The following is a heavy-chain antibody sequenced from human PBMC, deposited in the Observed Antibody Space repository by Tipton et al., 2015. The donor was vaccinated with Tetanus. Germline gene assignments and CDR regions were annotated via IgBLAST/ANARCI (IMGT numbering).Heavy chain of an antibody. J-gene: IGHJ4*02. CDR2: ISSNGGST. V-gene: IGHV3-64*01. Sequence: SLRLSCAASGFTFSSYAMHWVRQAPGKGLEYVSAISSNGGSTYYANSVKGRFTISRDNSKNTLYLQMSSLRAEDMAVYYCASLSSSRDGYNEAHFDYWGQGTLVTVSS. D-gene: IGHD5-24*01. CDR3: ASLSSSRDGYNEAHFDY. CDR1: GFTFSSYA.